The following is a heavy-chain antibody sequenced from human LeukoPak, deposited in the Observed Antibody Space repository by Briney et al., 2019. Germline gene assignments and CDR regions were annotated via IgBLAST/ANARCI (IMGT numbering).Heavy chain of an antibody. V-gene: IGHV4-61*01. Sequence: SETLSLTCTVSGGSISSSSYYWGWIRQPPGKGLEWIGYIYYSGSTNYNPSLKSRVTISVDTSKNQFSLKLSSVTAADTAVYYCARDSSGWSFDYWGQGTLVTVSS. D-gene: IGHD6-19*01. CDR1: GGSISSSSYY. CDR3: ARDSSGWSFDY. J-gene: IGHJ4*02. CDR2: IYYSGST.